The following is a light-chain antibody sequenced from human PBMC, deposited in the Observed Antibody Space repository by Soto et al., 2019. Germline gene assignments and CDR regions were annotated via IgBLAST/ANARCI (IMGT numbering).Light chain of an antibody. Sequence: QSVLTQPASVSGSPGQSITISCTGTSSDVGGYNYVSWYQQHPGKAPKLMIYEVSNRPSGVSNRFSGSKSGNTASLTISGLQAEDEADYYCSSYTSSTTLVFGIWIKVTVL. J-gene: IGLJ1*01. V-gene: IGLV2-14*01. CDR3: SSYTSSTTLV. CDR2: EVS. CDR1: SSDVGGYNY.